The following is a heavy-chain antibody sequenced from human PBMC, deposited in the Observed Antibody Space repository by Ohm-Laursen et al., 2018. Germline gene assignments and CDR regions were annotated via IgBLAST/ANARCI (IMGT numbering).Heavy chain of an antibody. Sequence: GTLSLTCTVSGGSITGYYWSWIRQPAGKGLEWIGRMYSSGSTNYNPSLKSRVTMSVDTSKNQFSLKLTSVTAADTAVYYCARTLSSSWYSELNYWGQGTLVTVSS. CDR3: ARTLSSSWYSELNY. CDR1: GGSITGYY. CDR2: MYSSGST. J-gene: IGHJ4*02. D-gene: IGHD6-13*01. V-gene: IGHV4-4*07.